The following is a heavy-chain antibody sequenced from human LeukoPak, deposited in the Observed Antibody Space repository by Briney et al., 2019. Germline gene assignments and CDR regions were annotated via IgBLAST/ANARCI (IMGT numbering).Heavy chain of an antibody. J-gene: IGHJ4*02. V-gene: IGHV3-64*01. Sequence: PGGSLRLSCAASGFTFSSYAMHWVRQAPGKGLEYVSAISSNGGSTYYANSVKGRFTISRDNSKNTLYLQMGSLRAEDMAVYYCARCPGGTMIRGVYYFDYWGQGTLVTVSS. CDR1: GFTFSSYA. CDR3: ARCPGGTMIRGVYYFDY. D-gene: IGHD3-10*01. CDR2: ISSNGGST.